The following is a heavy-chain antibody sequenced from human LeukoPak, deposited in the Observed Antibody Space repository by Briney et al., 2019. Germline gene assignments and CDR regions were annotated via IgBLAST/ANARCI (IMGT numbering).Heavy chain of an antibody. CDR3: ARDQAVAGQLKDYYYMDV. J-gene: IGHJ6*03. D-gene: IGHD6-19*01. CDR2: ISAYNGNT. Sequence: ASVKVSCKASGYTFTSYGISWVRQAPGQGLEWMGWISAYNGNTNYAQKLQGRVTMTTDTSTSTAYMELRSLRSDDTAVYYCARDQAVAGQLKDYYYMDVWGKGTTVTVSS. V-gene: IGHV1-18*01. CDR1: GYTFTSYG.